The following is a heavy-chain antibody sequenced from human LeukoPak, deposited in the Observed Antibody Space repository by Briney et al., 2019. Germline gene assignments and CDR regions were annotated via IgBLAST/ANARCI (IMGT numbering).Heavy chain of an antibody. CDR1: GYSISSGYY. CDR3: ARLYCTNGVCKDY. CDR2: IYHSGSP. D-gene: IGHD2-8*01. J-gene: IGHJ4*02. Sequence: SETLSLTHAVSGYSISSGYYWGWIPRPPGKGLEWVGSIYHSGSPYYNPSLKSRVTISLDTSKNHLSLKLSPVTAADTAVYYSARLYCTNGVCKDYWGQGTLVTVSS. V-gene: IGHV4-38-2*01.